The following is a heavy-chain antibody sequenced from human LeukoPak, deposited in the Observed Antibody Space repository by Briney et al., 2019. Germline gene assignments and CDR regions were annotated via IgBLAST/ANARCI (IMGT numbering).Heavy chain of an antibody. CDR2: INHSGST. Sequence: SETLSLTCAVYGGSFSGYYWSWIRQPPGKGLEWIGEINHSGSTNYNPSLKSRVTISVDTSKNQFSLKLSSVTAADTAVYYCARASRVPAAGAGAFDIRGQGTMVTVSS. V-gene: IGHV4-34*01. J-gene: IGHJ3*02. CDR3: ARASRVPAAGAGAFDI. CDR1: GGSFSGYY. D-gene: IGHD2-2*01.